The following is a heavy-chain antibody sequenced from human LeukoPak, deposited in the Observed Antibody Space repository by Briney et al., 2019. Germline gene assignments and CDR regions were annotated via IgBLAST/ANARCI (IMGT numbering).Heavy chain of an antibody. Sequence: SQTLSLTCTVSGGSISSGGYYWSWIRQPPGKGLEWIGYIYHSGSTYYNPSLKSLVTISVDRSKNQFSLKLSSVTAADTAVYYCAXXLGRLXXXFDYWGQGTLVTVSS. CDR2: IYHSGST. J-gene: IGHJ4*02. CDR1: GGSISSGGYY. CDR3: AXXLGRLXXXFDY. V-gene: IGHV4-30-2*01. D-gene: IGHD1-26*01.